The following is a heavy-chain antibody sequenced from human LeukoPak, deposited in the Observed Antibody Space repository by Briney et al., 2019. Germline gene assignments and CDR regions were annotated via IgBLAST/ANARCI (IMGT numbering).Heavy chain of an antibody. J-gene: IGHJ4*02. D-gene: IGHD2-2*01. V-gene: IGHV3-23*01. CDR3: AKDYCSSTSCYQDY. CDR1: GFTFSSYA. CDR2: ISGSGGST. Sequence: GGSLRLSCAASGFTFSSYAMSWVRQAPGKGLEWVSAISGSGGSTYYADSVKGRFTISRDNSKNTLYLQMNSLRAEDTAVYYCAKDYCSSTSCYQDYRGQGTLVTVSS.